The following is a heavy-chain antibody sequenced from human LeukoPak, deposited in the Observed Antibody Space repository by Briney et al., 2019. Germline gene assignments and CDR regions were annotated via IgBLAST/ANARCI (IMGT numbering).Heavy chain of an antibody. V-gene: IGHV4-30-2*01. CDR1: GGSIMVAAYS. Sequence: SETLSLTCTVSGGSIMVAAYSWSWIRQPPGKGLEWIGYIFYSVRTYYNPSLKSRVTISLDRSKNQFSLKLSSVTAADTAVYFCARGYGDNSGAFDIWGQGTLATVSS. CDR2: IFYSVRT. CDR3: ARGYGDNSGAFDI. D-gene: IGHD4-23*01. J-gene: IGHJ3*02.